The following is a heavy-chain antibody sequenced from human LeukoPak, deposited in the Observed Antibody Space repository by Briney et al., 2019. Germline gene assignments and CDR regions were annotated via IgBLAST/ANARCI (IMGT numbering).Heavy chain of an antibody. D-gene: IGHD5-12*01. V-gene: IGHV4-39*01. CDR1: GGSISSSSYY. CDR3: ARRARGDYDSWFDP. Sequence: PSETLSLTCTVSGGSISSSSYYWGWIRQPPGKGLEWIGSIYYSGNTYYNPSLKNRVTISVDTSKNQFSLKLSSVTAADTAVYYCARRARGDYDSWFDPWGQGTLVTVSS. J-gene: IGHJ5*02. CDR2: IYYSGNT.